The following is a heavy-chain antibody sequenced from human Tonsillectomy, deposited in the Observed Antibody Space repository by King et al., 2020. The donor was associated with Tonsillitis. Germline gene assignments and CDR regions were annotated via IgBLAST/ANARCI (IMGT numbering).Heavy chain of an antibody. Sequence: VQLVETGGGVVQPGRSLRLSCAASGFIFSSSGMHWVRQAPGKGLEWVAFTSYDGSKKYYADSVKGRFTISRDNSKRTLYLQMNSVRGDDTAVYYCACCTARGRWLVGDSFDLWGQGTMVTVSS. V-gene: IGHV3-30*03. J-gene: IGHJ3*01. CDR3: ACCTARGRWLVGDSFDL. D-gene: IGHD6-19*01. CDR2: TSYDGSKK. CDR1: GFIFSSSG.